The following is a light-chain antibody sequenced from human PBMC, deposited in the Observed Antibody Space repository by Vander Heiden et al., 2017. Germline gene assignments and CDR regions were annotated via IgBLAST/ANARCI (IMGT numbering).Light chain of an antibody. CDR2: EDT. J-gene: IGLJ1*01. CDR3: SSHAGSNNYA. Sequence: QSALTQPPSASGSPGHSVTVSCTGTTSDVVAYNYVSWYQQPPGKAPKLIIYEDTKRPSGVPDRFSASKSGDTASLTVSGLQAEDEADYYCSSHAGSNNYAFGTGTKVTVL. V-gene: IGLV2-8*01. CDR1: TSDVVAYNY.